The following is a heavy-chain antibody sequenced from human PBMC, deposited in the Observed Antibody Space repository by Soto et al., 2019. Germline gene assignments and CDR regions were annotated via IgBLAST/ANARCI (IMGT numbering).Heavy chain of an antibody. CDR2: IYYSGST. CDR3: ARGGTTVTTN. CDR1: GGSISSGGYY. D-gene: IGHD4-17*01. Sequence: QVQLQESGPGLVKPSQTLSLTCTVSGGSISSGGYYWSWIRQHPGKGLEWIGYIYYSGSTYYNPSLKXRVRIXXDTSKNQFSLKLSSVTAADTAVYYCARGGTTVTTNWGQGTLVTVSS. V-gene: IGHV4-31*03. J-gene: IGHJ4*02.